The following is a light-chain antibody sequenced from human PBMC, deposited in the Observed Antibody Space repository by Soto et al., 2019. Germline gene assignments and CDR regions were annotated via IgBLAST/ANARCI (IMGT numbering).Light chain of an antibody. CDR3: QQYDNSPRWT. CDR1: QSVNNDY. V-gene: IGKV3-20*01. Sequence: EMVLTQSPGILSLSPGERATLSCRASQSVNNDYLAWYQQKPCQAPRLLIYGASNRATGIPDRISGSGSGTDFTLTISRLEPEDFAVYYCQQYDNSPRWTFGQGTKVEIK. J-gene: IGKJ1*01. CDR2: GAS.